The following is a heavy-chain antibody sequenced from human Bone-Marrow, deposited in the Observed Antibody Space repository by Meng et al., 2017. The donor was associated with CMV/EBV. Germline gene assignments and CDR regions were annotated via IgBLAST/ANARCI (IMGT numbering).Heavy chain of an antibody. CDR3: ARDLEWVYATSPEFDP. Sequence: ASVKVSCKASGYTFTGYYMHWVRQAPGQGLEWMGWINPNSGGTNYAQKFQGRVTMTRDTSISTAYKELSRLRSDDTAVYYCARDLEWVYATSPEFDPWGQGTLVTVSS. CDR2: INPNSGGT. V-gene: IGHV1-2*02. D-gene: IGHD2-8*01. CDR1: GYTFTGYY. J-gene: IGHJ5*02.